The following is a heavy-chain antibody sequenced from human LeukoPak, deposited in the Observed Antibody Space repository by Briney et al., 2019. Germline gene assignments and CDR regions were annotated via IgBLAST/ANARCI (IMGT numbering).Heavy chain of an antibody. CDR1: GGSFSGYY. Sequence: SETLSLTCAVYGGSFSGYYWSWIRQPPGKGLEWLGSIYYSGSTYYNPSLKSRVTISVDTSKNQFSLKLSSVTAADTAVYYCARTGITIFGVDYYMDVGAKGPRSPSP. V-gene: IGHV4-34*01. J-gene: IGHJ6*03. CDR3: ARTGITIFGVDYYMDV. CDR2: IYYSGST. D-gene: IGHD3-3*01.